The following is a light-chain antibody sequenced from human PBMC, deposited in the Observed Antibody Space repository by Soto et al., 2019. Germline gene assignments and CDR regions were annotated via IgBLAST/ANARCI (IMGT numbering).Light chain of an antibody. J-gene: IGLJ1*01. V-gene: IGLV1-40*01. CDR3: QSYDSSLSGYV. CDR1: SSNIGAGYE. CDR2: ENN. Sequence: QSVLTQPPSVSEAPGQRVTISCTGSSSNIGAGYEAHWYQQVPGTAPKLLIYENNNRPSGVPDRFSGSKSGTSASLAITGLQAEDEAEYYCQSYDSSLSGYVFGTGTKVNAL.